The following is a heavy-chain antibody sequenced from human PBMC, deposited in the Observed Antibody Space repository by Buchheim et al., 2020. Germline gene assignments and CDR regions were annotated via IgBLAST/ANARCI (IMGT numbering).Heavy chain of an antibody. CDR1: GFTFSSYG. D-gene: IGHD2-21*02. CDR2: IRYDGSNK. Sequence: QVQLVESGGGVVQPGRSLRLSRAASGFTFSSYGMHWVRQAPGKGLEWVAFIRYDGSNKYYADSVKGRFTISRDNSKNTLYLQMNSLRAEDTAVYYCTGRGGRVTAIPYFDYWGQGTL. J-gene: IGHJ4*02. V-gene: IGHV3-30*02. CDR3: TGRGGRVTAIPYFDY.